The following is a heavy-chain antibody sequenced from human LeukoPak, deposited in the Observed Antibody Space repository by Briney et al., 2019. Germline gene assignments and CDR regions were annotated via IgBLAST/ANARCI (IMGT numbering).Heavy chain of an antibody. D-gene: IGHD3-22*01. J-gene: IGHJ4*02. CDR3: ARGLPKRRTYYYDSSGRLDY. CDR2: INHSGST. V-gene: IGHV4-34*01. Sequence: SETLTLTCAVYGGSFSGYYWSWIRQPPGKGLEWIGEINHSGSTNYNPSLKSRVTISVDTSKNQFSPKLSSVTAADTAVYYCARGLPKRRTYYYDSSGRLDYWGQGTLVTVSS. CDR1: GGSFSGYY.